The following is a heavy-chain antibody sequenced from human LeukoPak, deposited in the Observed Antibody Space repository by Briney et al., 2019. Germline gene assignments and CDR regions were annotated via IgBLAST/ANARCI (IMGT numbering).Heavy chain of an antibody. V-gene: IGHV3-23*01. Sequence: PGGSLRLSSAGSGFTFSSYAISWVRQAPGQGLEWVSVISDSGDYTSYADSVRGRFTISRDNSRSTLYLQMISLRPEDTAVYYCAKDTSIGKYCTNGVCSPFDYWGQGTLVTVSS. CDR3: AKDTSIGKYCTNGVCSPFDY. D-gene: IGHD2-8*01. J-gene: IGHJ4*02. CDR2: ISDSGDYT. CDR1: GFTFSSYA.